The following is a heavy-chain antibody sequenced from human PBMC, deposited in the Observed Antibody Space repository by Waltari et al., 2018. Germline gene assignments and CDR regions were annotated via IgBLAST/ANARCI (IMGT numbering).Heavy chain of an antibody. D-gene: IGHD2-21*02. CDR2: ISHSGTT. J-gene: IGHJ3*02. CDR1: GGSFSGYY. V-gene: IGHV4-34*01. CDR3: ARQEIIVEVTGDGFDI. Sequence: QVQLQQWGAGLLKPSETLSLTCAVYGGSFSGYYWSWIRQPPGKGLGWIGEISHSGTTTYNPSLKSRVTIALDTSKNQVSLKLSSVTAADTAVYYCARQEIIVEVTGDGFDISGQGTMVTVSS.